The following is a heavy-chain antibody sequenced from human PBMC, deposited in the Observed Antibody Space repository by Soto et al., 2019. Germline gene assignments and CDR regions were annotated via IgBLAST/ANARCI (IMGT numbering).Heavy chain of an antibody. V-gene: IGHV1-24*01. CDR1: GYTLTELS. CDR2: FDPEDGET. Sequence: ASVKVSCKVSGYTLTELSMHWVRQAPGKGLEWMGGFDPEDGETIYAQKFQGRVTMTEDTSTDTAYMELSSLRSEDTAVYYCATDRFYCSGGSCYPSYFDYWGQGTLVTVSS. CDR3: ATDRFYCSGGSCYPSYFDY. D-gene: IGHD2-15*01. J-gene: IGHJ4*02.